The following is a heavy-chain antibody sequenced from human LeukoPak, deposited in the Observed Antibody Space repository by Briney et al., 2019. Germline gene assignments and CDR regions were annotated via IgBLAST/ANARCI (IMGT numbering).Heavy chain of an antibody. Sequence: GRSLRLSCVASGFTFSSYGMHWVRQAPGEGLEWVADIWYDGKNEHFADSVKGRFTISRDNAKNSLYLQMNSLRAEDTAVYYCARDQSLGYCSGGSCHSDYWGQGTLVTVSS. CDR3: ARDQSLGYCSGGSCHSDY. V-gene: IGHV3-33*01. CDR1: GFTFSSYG. D-gene: IGHD2-15*01. J-gene: IGHJ4*02. CDR2: IWYDGKNE.